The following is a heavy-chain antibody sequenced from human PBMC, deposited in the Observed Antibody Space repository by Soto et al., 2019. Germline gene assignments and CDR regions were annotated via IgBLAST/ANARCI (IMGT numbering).Heavy chain of an antibody. D-gene: IGHD6-19*01. V-gene: IGHV1-2*04. Sequence: ASVKVSCKASGYTFTGYYMHWVRQAPGQGLEWMGWINPNSGGTNYAQKFQGWVTMTRDTSISTAYMELSRLRSDDTAVYYCARGRLGQWPTGGNYYYYGMDVWGQGTTVTVSS. CDR1: GYTFTGYY. CDR3: ARGRLGQWPTGGNYYYYGMDV. CDR2: INPNSGGT. J-gene: IGHJ6*02.